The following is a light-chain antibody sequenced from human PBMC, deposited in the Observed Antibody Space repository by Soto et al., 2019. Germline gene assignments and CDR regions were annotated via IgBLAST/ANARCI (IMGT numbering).Light chain of an antibody. J-gene: IGLJ1*01. CDR1: SSDVGGYNY. CDR2: DVT. Sequence: QSVLTQPASVSGAPGQSITISCTGTSSDVGGYNYVSWYQQHPGKAPKLMIYDVTNRPSGVSIRFSGSKSGNTASLTISGLQAEDEADYYCISYTSSSTLPYVFGTGTKVTVL. CDR3: ISYTSSSTLPYV. V-gene: IGLV2-14*01.